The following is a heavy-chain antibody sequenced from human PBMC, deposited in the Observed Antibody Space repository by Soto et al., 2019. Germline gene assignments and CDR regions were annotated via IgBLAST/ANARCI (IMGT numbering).Heavy chain of an antibody. CDR3: AREPVRYSSSGFSPTTYNWFDP. D-gene: IGHD6-13*01. CDR1: GYTFTSYG. Sequence: QVQLVQSGAEVKKPGASVKVSCKASGYTFTSYGISWVRQAPGQGLEWMGWISAYNGNTNYAQKLQGRVTMTTDTSTSTAYMELRSLRSDDTAVYYCAREPVRYSSSGFSPTTYNWFDPWGQGTLVTVSS. V-gene: IGHV1-18*01. J-gene: IGHJ5*02. CDR2: ISAYNGNT.